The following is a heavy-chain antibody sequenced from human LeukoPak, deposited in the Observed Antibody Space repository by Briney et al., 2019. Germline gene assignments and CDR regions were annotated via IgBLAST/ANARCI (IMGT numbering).Heavy chain of an antibody. D-gene: IGHD6-13*01. J-gene: IGHJ4*02. CDR3: AKDRAQQLVLDF. V-gene: IGHV3-23*01. CDR2: IIGSGSST. CDR1: GFTFSSYA. Sequence: GGSLRLSCAASGFTFSSYAMSWVRQAPGKGLEWVSAIIGSGSSTYYADSVKGRFTISRDNSKNTLFLQMNSLRAEDTAVYYCAKDRAQQLVLDFWGRGTLVTVSS.